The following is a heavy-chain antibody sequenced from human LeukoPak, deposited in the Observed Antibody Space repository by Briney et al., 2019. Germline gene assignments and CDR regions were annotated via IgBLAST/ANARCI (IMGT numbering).Heavy chain of an antibody. D-gene: IGHD6-19*01. J-gene: IGHJ4*02. V-gene: IGHV4-59*08. Sequence: PSETLSLTCTVSGGSISSYYWSWIRQPPGKGLEWIGYIYYSGSTNYNPSLKSRVTISVDTSKNQFSLKLSSVTAADTAVYYCARGEAVENFDYWGQGTLVTVSS. CDR2: IYYSGST. CDR3: ARGEAVENFDY. CDR1: GGSISSYY.